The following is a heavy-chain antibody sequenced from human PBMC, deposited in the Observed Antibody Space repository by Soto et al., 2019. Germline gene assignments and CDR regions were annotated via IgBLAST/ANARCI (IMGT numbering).Heavy chain of an antibody. V-gene: IGHV4-30-2*01. CDR2: TYQSGST. J-gene: IGHJ4*02. D-gene: IGHD3-10*01. CDR1: GVSISNADYS. CDR3: ASDYTLRSYRFDY. Sequence: SETLSLTCAVSGVSISNADYSWSWIRQPPGRGLEWIGYTYQSGSTTYNPSLKRQLNISLDRSKNEISLKLTSVTAADTAVYYCASDYTLRSYRFDYWGRGTLVT.